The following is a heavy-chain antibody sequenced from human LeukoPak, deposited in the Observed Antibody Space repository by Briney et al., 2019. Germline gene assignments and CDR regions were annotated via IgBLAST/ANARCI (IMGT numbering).Heavy chain of an antibody. D-gene: IGHD3-3*01. CDR3: ARDMTWSGSSYAFDI. V-gene: IGHV4-4*07. CDR2: IYTSGST. J-gene: IGHJ3*02. Sequence: SETLSLTCTVSGGSISSYYWSWIRQPAGKGLEWIGRIYTSGSTNYNPSLKSRVTMSVDTSKNQFSLKLSSVTAADTAVYYCARDMTWSGSSYAFDIWGQGTMVAVSS. CDR1: GGSISSYY.